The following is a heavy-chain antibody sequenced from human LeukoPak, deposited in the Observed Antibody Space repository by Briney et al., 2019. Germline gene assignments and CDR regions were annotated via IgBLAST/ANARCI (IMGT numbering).Heavy chain of an antibody. CDR3: ARDSPAYCSGGNCYNWYFDL. J-gene: IGHJ2*01. CDR1: GDSITNRNW. CDR2: ISHSGST. V-gene: IGHV4-4*02. Sequence: SETLSLTCAVSGDSITNRNWWNWVRQPPGKGLEWIGEISHSGSTNYNPSLKSRVTISVDKSKNEFSLNLSSVTAADTAVYYCARDSPAYCSGGNCYNWYFDLWGRGTLVSVYS. D-gene: IGHD2-15*01.